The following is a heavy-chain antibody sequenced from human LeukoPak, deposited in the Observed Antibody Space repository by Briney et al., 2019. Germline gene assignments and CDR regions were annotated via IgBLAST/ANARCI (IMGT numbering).Heavy chain of an antibody. J-gene: IGHJ4*02. CDR3: AAMIGYFDY. D-gene: IGHD3-22*01. CDR1: GGSINSGNYY. Sequence: SETLSLTCTVSGGSINSGNYYWTWIRQPAGKRLEYIGRIYTSGAISYSPSLKSRVIISADTSKNQISLKLNSVTAADTAVYYCAAMIGYFDYWGQGILFTVSS. CDR2: IYTSGAI. V-gene: IGHV4-61*02.